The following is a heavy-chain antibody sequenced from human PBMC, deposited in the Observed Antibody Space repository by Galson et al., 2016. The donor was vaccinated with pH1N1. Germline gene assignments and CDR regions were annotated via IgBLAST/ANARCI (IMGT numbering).Heavy chain of an antibody. J-gene: IGHJ1*01. D-gene: IGHD6-13*01. Sequence: SVKVSCKASGGTFSSYGISWVRQAPGQGLEWMGGIIPIVGMANYAQKFQGRVTMTADISTTTAYMELSSLRSEDTVVYYCATCYSSSWYHQYFQHWGQGSLVTVSS. CDR1: GGTFSSYG. CDR2: IIPIVGMA. CDR3: ATCYSSSWYHQYFQH. V-gene: IGHV1-69*10.